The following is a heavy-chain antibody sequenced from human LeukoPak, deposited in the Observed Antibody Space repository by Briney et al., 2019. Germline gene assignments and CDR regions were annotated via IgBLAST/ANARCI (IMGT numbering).Heavy chain of an antibody. D-gene: IGHD6-13*01. V-gene: IGHV4-34*01. J-gene: IGHJ4*02. CDR2: INHSGST. CDR1: GGSFSGYY. Sequence: SETLSLTCAVYGGSFSGYYWSWIRQPPGKGLEWIGEINHSGSTNYNPSLKSRVTISVDTSKNQFSLKLSSVTAADTAVYYCARHEGEGSRYFSSSWPLDYWGQGTLVTVSS. CDR3: ARHEGEGSRYFSSSWPLDY.